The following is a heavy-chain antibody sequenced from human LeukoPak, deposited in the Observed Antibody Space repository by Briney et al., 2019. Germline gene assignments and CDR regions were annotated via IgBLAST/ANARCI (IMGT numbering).Heavy chain of an antibody. J-gene: IGHJ4*02. CDR3: AKDRPHYYGSGSYTPFFDY. D-gene: IGHD3-10*01. CDR1: GFPFDEYA. V-gene: IGHV3-23*01. CDR2: ISGSGGST. Sequence: PGGSLRLSCAASGFPFDEYAMHWIRQAPGKGLEWVSAISGSGGSTYYADSVKGRFTISRDNSKNTLYLQMNSLRAEDTAVYYCAKDRPHYYGSGSYTPFFDYWGQGTLVTVSS.